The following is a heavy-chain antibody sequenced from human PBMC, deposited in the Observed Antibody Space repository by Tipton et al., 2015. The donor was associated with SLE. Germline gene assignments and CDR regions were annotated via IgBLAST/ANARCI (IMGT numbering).Heavy chain of an antibody. CDR2: IKQDGSEK. Sequence: SLRLSCAASGFTFSSYWMSWVRQAPGKGLEWVANIKQDGSEKYYVDSVKGRFTISRDNAKNSLYLQMNSLRAEDTAVYYCARYQYYDFWSGLDYWGQGTLVTVSS. V-gene: IGHV3-7*01. CDR1: GFTFSSYW. D-gene: IGHD3-3*01. CDR3: ARYQYYDFWSGLDY. J-gene: IGHJ4*02.